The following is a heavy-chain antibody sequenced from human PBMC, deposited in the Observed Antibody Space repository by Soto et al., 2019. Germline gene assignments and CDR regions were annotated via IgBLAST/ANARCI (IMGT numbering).Heavy chain of an antibody. CDR3: ARDMVTTEARYYYGMDV. Sequence: ASVKVSCKASGYTFTSYGISWVRQAPGQGLEWMGWISAYNGNTNYAQKLQGRVTITTDTSASTAYMELSSLRSEDTAVYYCARDMVTTEARYYYGMDVWGQGTTVTVSS. CDR2: ISAYNGNT. CDR1: GYTFTSYG. J-gene: IGHJ6*02. D-gene: IGHD4-17*01. V-gene: IGHV1-18*01.